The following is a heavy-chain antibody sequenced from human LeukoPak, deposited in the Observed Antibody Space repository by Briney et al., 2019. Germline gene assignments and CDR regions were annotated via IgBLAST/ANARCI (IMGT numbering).Heavy chain of an antibody. CDR3: VREGNELLSKNFDY. J-gene: IGHJ4*02. V-gene: IGHV1-2*02. Sequence: GASVKVSCKASGFTFTGYYIHWVRQAPGQGLEWMGYINPHSGGTNSPQKFQGRVTMTTDTSISAAYRELSSLISDDTAMYYCVREGNELLSKNFDYWGQGTLVTVSS. CDR2: INPHSGGT. D-gene: IGHD2-21*02. CDR1: GFTFTGYY.